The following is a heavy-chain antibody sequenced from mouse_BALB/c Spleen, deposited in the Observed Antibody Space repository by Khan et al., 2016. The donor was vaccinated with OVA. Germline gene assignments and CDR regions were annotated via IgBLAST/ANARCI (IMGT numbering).Heavy chain of an antibody. CDR1: GSTFTSYG. CDR2: IYPGNGYT. V-gene: IGHV1S134*01. CDR3: TRAYYRYDLDY. Sequence: EVQLQESGGELGRPGSSVKLSCKTSGSTFTSYGIKWVKQRPGQGLDWIGYIYPGNGYTEYNEKFQGKAILTSDTSSSTAYLQLTSLTSEDSASYCWTRAYYRYDLDYWGQGTTLTVSA. D-gene: IGHD2-14*01. J-gene: IGHJ2*01.